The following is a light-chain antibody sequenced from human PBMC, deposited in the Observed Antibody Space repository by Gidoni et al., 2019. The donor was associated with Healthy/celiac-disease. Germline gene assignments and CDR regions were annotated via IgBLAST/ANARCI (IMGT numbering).Light chain of an antibody. Sequence: QSALTLSRAASRPTGQAASISCTGTSSDVGGYHYVSWYQQHPGKAPNLLIYDVSKRPSGVPYRVSGSKSGTTPSLTISGLQAEDEADCSCCSYAGSYSYVFGTGTKVTVL. CDR3: CSYAGSYSYV. CDR2: DVS. J-gene: IGLJ1*01. V-gene: IGLV2-11*01. CDR1: SSDVGGYHY.